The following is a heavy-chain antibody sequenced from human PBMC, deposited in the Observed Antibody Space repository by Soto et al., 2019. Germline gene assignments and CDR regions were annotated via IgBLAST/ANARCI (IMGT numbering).Heavy chain of an antibody. V-gene: IGHV1-3*01. CDR3: ARAILPSHLYYYYGMDV. CDR2: INAGNGNT. J-gene: IGHJ6*02. D-gene: IGHD3-3*01. Sequence: ASVKVSCKASGYTFTSYAMHWVRQAPGQRLEWMGWINAGNGNTKYSQKFQGRVTITRDTSASTAYMELSSLRSEDTAVYYCARAILPSHLYYYYGMDVWGQGTTVTVSS. CDR1: GYTFTSYA.